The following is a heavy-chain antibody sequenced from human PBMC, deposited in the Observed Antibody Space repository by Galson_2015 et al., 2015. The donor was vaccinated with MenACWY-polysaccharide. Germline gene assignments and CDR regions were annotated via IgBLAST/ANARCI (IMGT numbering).Heavy chain of an antibody. J-gene: IGHJ3*02. Sequence: ETLSLTCTVSGDSISSYYWSWIRQPPGKGLEWIGYIYYSGSTNYNPSLKSRVTISVDTSKNQFSLKLSSVTAADTAVYYCARVFYGSGSLTTFEIWGQGTMVTVSS. CDR2: IYYSGST. CDR1: GDSISSYY. D-gene: IGHD3-10*01. CDR3: ARVFYGSGSLTTFEI. V-gene: IGHV4-59*01.